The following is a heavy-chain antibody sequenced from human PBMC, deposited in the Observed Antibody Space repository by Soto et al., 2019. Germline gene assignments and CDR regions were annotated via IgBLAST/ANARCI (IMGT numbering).Heavy chain of an antibody. CDR3: AKDWRKAGYSSSWYRGNYYYYYMDV. CDR1: GFTFSSYG. V-gene: IGHV3-30*18. CDR2: ISYDGSNK. Sequence: GGSLRLSCAASGFTFSSYGMHWVRQAPGKGLEWVAVISYDGSNKYYADSVKGRFTISRDNSKNTLYLQMNSLRAEDTAVYYCAKDWRKAGYSSSWYRGNYYYYYMDVWGKGTTVTVSS. D-gene: IGHD6-13*01. J-gene: IGHJ6*03.